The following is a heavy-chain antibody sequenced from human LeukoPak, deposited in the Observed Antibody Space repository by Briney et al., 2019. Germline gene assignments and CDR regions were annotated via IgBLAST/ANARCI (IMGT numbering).Heavy chain of an antibody. Sequence: PGGSLRLSCAASGFTFSSYSMNWVRQAPGKGLEWVSSISSSSSYIYYADSVKGRFTISRDNAKNSLYLQMNSLRAEDTAVYYCARDLFARDGYNYERILGYWGQGTLVTVSS. V-gene: IGHV3-21*01. D-gene: IGHD5-24*01. CDR3: ARDLFARDGYNYERILGY. J-gene: IGHJ4*02. CDR2: ISSSSSYI. CDR1: GFTFSSYS.